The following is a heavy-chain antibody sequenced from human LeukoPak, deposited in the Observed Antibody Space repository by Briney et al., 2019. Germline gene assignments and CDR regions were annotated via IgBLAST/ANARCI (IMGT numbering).Heavy chain of an antibody. V-gene: IGHV4-34*01. J-gene: IGHJ6*02. D-gene: IGHD1-14*01. CDR1: GGSFSGYY. CDR2: INHSGST. Sequence: IPSETLSLTCAVYGGSFSGYYWSWIRQPPGKGLEWIGEINHSGSTNYNPSLKSRVTISVDTSKNQFSLKLSSVTAADTAVYCCARGPVRTSEYYYGMDVWGQGTTVTVSS. CDR3: ARGPVRTSEYYYGMDV.